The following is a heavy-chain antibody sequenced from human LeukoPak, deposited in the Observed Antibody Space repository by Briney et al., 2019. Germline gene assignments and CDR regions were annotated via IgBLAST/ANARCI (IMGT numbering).Heavy chain of an antibody. CDR3: AREGDSGMDV. D-gene: IGHD1-26*01. CDR2: ISSSGSTI. J-gene: IGHJ6*02. Sequence: GGSLRLSCAASGFTFSSYEMNWVRQAPGKGLEWVSYISSSGSTIYYADSVKGRFTISRDNAKNSLYLQMNSLRAGDTAVYYCAREGDSGMDVWGQGTTVTVSS. CDR1: GFTFSSYE. V-gene: IGHV3-48*03.